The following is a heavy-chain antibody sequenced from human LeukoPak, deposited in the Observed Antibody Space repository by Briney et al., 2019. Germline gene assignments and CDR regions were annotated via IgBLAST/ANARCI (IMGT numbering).Heavy chain of an antibody. J-gene: IGHJ5*02. CDR2: IWYDGSNK. Sequence: PGGSLRLSCAASGFTFSSYGMHWVRQAPGKGLEWVAVIWYDGSNKYYADSVKGRFAISRDNSKNTLYLQMNSLRAEDTAVYYCARYITPKYNWFDPWGQGTLVTVSS. CDR1: GFTFSSYG. D-gene: IGHD3-10*01. V-gene: IGHV3-33*01. CDR3: ARYITPKYNWFDP.